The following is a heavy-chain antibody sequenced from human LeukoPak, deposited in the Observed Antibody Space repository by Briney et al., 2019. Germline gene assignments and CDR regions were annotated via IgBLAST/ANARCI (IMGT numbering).Heavy chain of an antibody. D-gene: IGHD3-3*01. CDR2: INHSGST. J-gene: IGHJ6*03. CDR1: GGSFSGYY. Sequence: KPSETLSLTRAVYGGSFSGYYWSWIRQPPGKGLEWIGEINHSGSTNYNPSLKSRVTISVDTSKNQFSLKLSSVTAADTAVYYCARDSYYDFWSGYYRDYYYYMDVWGKGTTVTVSS. CDR3: ARDSYYDFWSGYYRDYYYYMDV. V-gene: IGHV4-34*01.